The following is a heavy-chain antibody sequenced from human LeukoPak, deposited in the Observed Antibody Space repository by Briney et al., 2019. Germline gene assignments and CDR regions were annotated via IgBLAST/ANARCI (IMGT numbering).Heavy chain of an antibody. CDR3: AKSRIAAAGKVVYYYYMDV. V-gene: IGHV3-23*01. J-gene: IGHJ6*03. CDR2: ISGSGGST. Sequence: TGGSLRLSCAASGFTFSNYGMSWVRQAPGKGLEWVSAISGSGGSTYYADSVKGRFTISRDNSKNTLYLQMNSLRAEDTAVYYCAKSRIAAAGKVVYYYYMDVWGKGTTVTVSS. CDR1: GFTFSNYG. D-gene: IGHD6-13*01.